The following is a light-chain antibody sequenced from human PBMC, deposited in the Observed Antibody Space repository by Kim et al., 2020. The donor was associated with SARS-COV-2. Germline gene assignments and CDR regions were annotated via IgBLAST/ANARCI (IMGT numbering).Light chain of an antibody. J-gene: IGKJ2*01. V-gene: IGKV1-39*01. Sequence: SAYVGDRVTITGRASQSISSYLNWYQQKPGKAPKLLIYAASSLQSGVPSRFSGSGSGTDFTLTISSLQPEDCATYYCQQSYSTPHTFGQGTKLEI. CDR1: QSISSY. CDR2: AAS. CDR3: QQSYSTPHT.